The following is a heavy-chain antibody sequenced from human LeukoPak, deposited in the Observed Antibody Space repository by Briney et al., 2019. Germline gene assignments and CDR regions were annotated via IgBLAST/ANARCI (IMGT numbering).Heavy chain of an antibody. CDR3: ARDSRTSIAAAGTAYYYYYMDV. CDR2: ISSSGSTI. V-gene: IGHV3-11*04. D-gene: IGHD6-13*01. Sequence: GGSLRLSCAASGFTFSDYYMSWIRQAPGKGLEWVSYISSSGSTIYYADSVKGRLTISRDNAKNSLYLQMNSLRAEDTAVYYCARDSRTSIAAAGTAYYYYYMDVWGKGTTVTVSS. J-gene: IGHJ6*03. CDR1: GFTFSDYY.